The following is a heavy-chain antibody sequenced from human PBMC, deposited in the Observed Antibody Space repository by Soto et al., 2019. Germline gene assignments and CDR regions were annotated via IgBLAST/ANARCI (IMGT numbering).Heavy chain of an antibody. CDR2: VSTSGGRT. CDR1: GFNLKSYD. D-gene: IGHD6-19*01. V-gene: IGHV3-23*01. CDR3: VRKGYATGWYYDQ. Sequence: GGSLRLSCAASGFNLKSYDMFWVRQAPGKGPEWVSFVSTSGGRTEYADFVRGRFTISRDNAENTLSLQINSLAVDDTAVYYCVRKGYATGWYYDQWGQGTLVTVSS. J-gene: IGHJ4*02.